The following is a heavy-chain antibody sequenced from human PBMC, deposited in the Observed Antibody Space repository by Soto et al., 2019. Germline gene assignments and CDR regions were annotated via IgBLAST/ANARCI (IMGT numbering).Heavy chain of an antibody. CDR3: ASLRQDSSGWYYFDY. Sequence: GGSLSLSWAASGFTFRNYGMQWVRQAPDKGLESIAVIWDTSNNKNYPDSVNSTFTISRDNSNNTLYMQLNSLRAEDTAVYYCASLRQDSSGWYYFDYWGQGTLVTVSS. J-gene: IGHJ4*01. CDR1: GFTFRNYG. D-gene: IGHD6-19*01. V-gene: IGHV3-33*08. CDR2: IWDTSNNK.